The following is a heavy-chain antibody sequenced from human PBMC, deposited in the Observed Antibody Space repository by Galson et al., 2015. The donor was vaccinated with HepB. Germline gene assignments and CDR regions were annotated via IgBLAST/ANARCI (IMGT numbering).Heavy chain of an antibody. J-gene: IGHJ4*02. D-gene: IGHD6-19*01. Sequence: SLRLSCAASEFTFSDYGMHWVRQAPGKGLEWVALIWKDGTNKYYADSVKGRFTISRDNSDNMLYLQMNSLRAEDSAVYYCVREVRNGWYYFDYWGPGAQVTVSS. V-gene: IGHV3-33*01. CDR2: IWKDGTNK. CDR1: EFTFSDYG. CDR3: VREVRNGWYYFDY.